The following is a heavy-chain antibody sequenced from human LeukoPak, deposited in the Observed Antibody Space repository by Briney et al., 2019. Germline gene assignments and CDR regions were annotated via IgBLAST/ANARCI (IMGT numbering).Heavy chain of an antibody. D-gene: IGHD2-15*01. CDR1: GYTFTSYD. J-gene: IGHJ4*02. CDR2: MNPNSGNT. Sequence: VASVKVSCKASGYTFTSYDINWVRQATGQGLEWMGWMNPNSGNTGYAQKFQGRVTITRNTSISTAYMELSSLRSEDTAVYYCARGRRYCSGGSCFRGPYYFDYWGQGTLVTVSS. V-gene: IGHV1-8*03. CDR3: ARGRRYCSGGSCFRGPYYFDY.